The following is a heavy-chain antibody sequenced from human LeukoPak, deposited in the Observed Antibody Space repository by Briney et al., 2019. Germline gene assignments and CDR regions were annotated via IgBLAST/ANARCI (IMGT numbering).Heavy chain of an antibody. Sequence: SETLSLTCTVSGYSISSGYYWGWIRPPPGKGLEWIGSIYHSGSTYYNPSLKSRVTISVDTSKNQFSLKLSSVTAADTAVYYCAIEVRGVISYWGQGTLVTVSS. V-gene: IGHV4-38-2*02. D-gene: IGHD3-10*01. CDR2: IYHSGST. J-gene: IGHJ4*02. CDR1: GYSISSGYY. CDR3: AIEVRGVISY.